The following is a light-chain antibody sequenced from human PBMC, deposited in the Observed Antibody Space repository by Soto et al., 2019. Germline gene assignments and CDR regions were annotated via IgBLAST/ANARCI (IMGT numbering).Light chain of an antibody. CDR3: QQYNSYSGT. Sequence: DIQMTQSPSTLSASVGDRVTITCRASQSISSRLAWYQQTPGKAPNLLISDASSLESGVSSRFSGSGSGTEFTLTISSLQPDDFATYYCQQYNSYSGTFGQGTKVEIK. V-gene: IGKV1-5*01. J-gene: IGKJ1*01. CDR1: QSISSR. CDR2: DAS.